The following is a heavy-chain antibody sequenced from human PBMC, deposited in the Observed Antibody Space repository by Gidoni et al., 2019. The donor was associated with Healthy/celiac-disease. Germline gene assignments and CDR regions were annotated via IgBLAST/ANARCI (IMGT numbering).Heavy chain of an antibody. D-gene: IGHD3-10*01. CDR1: GFTVSSNY. Sequence: EVPLVESGGGLVQPGGSLRLSCAASGFTVSSNYMSWVRQAPGNGLEWGSVIYSGGITYYADSVKGRFTISRDNSKNTLDRQRNSRRAEDTAVYYCARDGGITMVRGVVFDYWGQGTLVTVSS. CDR3: ARDGGITMVRGVVFDY. V-gene: IGHV3-66*01. CDR2: IYSGGIT. J-gene: IGHJ4*02.